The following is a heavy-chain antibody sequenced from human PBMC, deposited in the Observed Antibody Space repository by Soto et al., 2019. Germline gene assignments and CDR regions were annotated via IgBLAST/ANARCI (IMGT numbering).Heavy chain of an antibody. J-gene: IGHJ6*02. D-gene: IGHD5-18*01. CDR3: ASGGYSYAVAIYYYYYGMDV. CDR2: IIPIFGTA. V-gene: IGHV1-69*13. CDR1: GGTFSSYA. Sequence: SVKVSCKASGGTFSSYAISWVRQAPGQGLEWMGGIIPIFGTANYAQKFQGRVTITADESTSTAYMELSSLRSEDTAVYYCASGGYSYAVAIYYYYYGMDVWGQGTTVTVSS.